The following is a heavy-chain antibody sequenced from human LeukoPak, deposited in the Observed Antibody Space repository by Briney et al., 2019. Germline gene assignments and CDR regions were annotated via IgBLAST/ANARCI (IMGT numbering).Heavy chain of an antibody. V-gene: IGHV4-59*02. CDR1: GGSVTNYF. CDR3: ARSGSYSSSSPPYYYGMDV. Sequence: SETLSLTCTVSGGSVTNYFWSWIRQPPGKGLEWIGYIYYSGSTNYNPSLKSRVTISVDTSKNQFSLKLSSVTAADTAVYYCARSGSYSSSSPPYYYGMDVWGQGTTVTVSS. CDR2: IYYSGST. J-gene: IGHJ6*02. D-gene: IGHD6-6*01.